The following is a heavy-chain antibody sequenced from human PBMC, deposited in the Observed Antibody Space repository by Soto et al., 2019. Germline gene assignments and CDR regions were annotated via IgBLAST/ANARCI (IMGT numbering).Heavy chain of an antibody. V-gene: IGHV3-30*03. Sequence: QVQLVESGGGVVQPGRSLRLSCAASGFTFSSYGMHWVRQAPGKGLEWVAVISYDGSNKYYADSVKGRFTISRDNSKNTLYLQMHSLRAEDTAVYYCAGGYCSGGSCGAADYWGQGTLVTVSS. CDR3: AGGYCSGGSCGAADY. D-gene: IGHD2-15*01. J-gene: IGHJ4*02. CDR2: ISYDGSNK. CDR1: GFTFSSYG.